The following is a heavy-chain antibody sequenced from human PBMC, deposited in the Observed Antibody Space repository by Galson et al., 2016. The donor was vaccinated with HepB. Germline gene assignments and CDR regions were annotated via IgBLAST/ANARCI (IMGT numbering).Heavy chain of an antibody. Sequence: CAISGDSVYNNGAAWVWIRQSPSRGLEWLGRTFYRSTWENHYAGSVINRITISPDTSRNQCSLHLHPLTPEDTAVYYCARAVRLGRGMDVWGQGTTVTVSS. J-gene: IGHJ6*02. V-gene: IGHV6-1*01. CDR1: GDSVYNNGAA. D-gene: IGHD3-10*01. CDR3: ARAVRLGRGMDV. CDR2: TFYRSTWEN.